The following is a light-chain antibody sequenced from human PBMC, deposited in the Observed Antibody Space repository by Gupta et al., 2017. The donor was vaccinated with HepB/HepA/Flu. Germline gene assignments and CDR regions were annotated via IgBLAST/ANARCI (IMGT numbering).Light chain of an antibody. J-gene: IGLJ3*02. CDR3: AAWDDRLNGPV. Sequence: QSVLTQPPSASGTPGQRVTISCSGSSSNMGDNFINWYQKLPERAPKLLIFVTNERPSGVPDRFSGSKSGTSAFLAISGIQSEDEAEYYCAAWDDRLNGPVFGGGTKLTVL. CDR1: SSNMGDNF. CDR2: VTN. V-gene: IGLV1-44*01.